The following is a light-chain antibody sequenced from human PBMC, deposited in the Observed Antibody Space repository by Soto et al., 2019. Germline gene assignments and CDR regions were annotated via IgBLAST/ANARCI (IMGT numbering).Light chain of an antibody. Sequence: DIQMTQSPSSLSASVGDRVTITCRASPSISSYLNWYQQKPGKAPKLLIYAASSLQSGVPSRFSGSGSGTDFTLTISSLQPEDFATYYCQQSYSTPFTFGRGTKVDI. V-gene: IGKV1-39*01. J-gene: IGKJ3*01. CDR3: QQSYSTPFT. CDR1: PSISSY. CDR2: AAS.